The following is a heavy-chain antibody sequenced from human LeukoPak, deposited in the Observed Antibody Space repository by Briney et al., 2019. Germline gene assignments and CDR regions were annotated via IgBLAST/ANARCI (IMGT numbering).Heavy chain of an antibody. Sequence: PSETLSLTCTVSGGSISSYYWSWIRQPPGKGLEWIWYISYNGSTNYNPSLKSRVTIPVDTSKNQFSLRLSTVTAADTALYYCARHAAFADYQSHLTHFDYWGQGTLVTVCS. V-gene: IGHV4-59*08. J-gene: IGHJ4*02. D-gene: IGHD4/OR15-4a*01. CDR2: ISYNGST. CDR3: ARHAAFADYQSHLTHFDY. CDR1: GGSISSYY.